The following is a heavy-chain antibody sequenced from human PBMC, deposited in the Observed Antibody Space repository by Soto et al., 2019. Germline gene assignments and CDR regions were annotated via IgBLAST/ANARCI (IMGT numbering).Heavy chain of an antibody. CDR1: RFTFSSYA. V-gene: IGHV3-64*01. D-gene: IGHD3-3*01. Sequence: GGSLRLSCAASRFTFSSYAMHWVRQAPGKGLEYVSAISSNGGSTYYANSVKGRFPISRDNSKNTLYLQMGSLRPEDMAVYYCARLGDFWGGYENYYYYYMDVWGKGTTVTVSS. CDR2: ISSNGGST. J-gene: IGHJ6*03. CDR3: ARLGDFWGGYENYYYYYMDV.